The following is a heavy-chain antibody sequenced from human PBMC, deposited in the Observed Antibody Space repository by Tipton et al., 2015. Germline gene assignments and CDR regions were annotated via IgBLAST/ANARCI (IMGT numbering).Heavy chain of an antibody. V-gene: IGHV3-30*02. CDR1: GFTFSIFG. CDR3: AKRLDSMNALDI. J-gene: IGHJ3*02. Sequence: SLRLSCAASGFTFSIFGMYWVRQAPGKGLEWVAYIRFDGNTEYYTDSVKGRFTLSRDNSKNMLYLQMNNLRTEDTAVHYCAKRLDSMNALDIWGQGTMVTVSS. CDR2: IRFDGNTE. D-gene: IGHD1-1*01.